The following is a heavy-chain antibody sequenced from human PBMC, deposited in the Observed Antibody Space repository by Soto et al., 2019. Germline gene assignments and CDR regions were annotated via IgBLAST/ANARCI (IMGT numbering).Heavy chain of an antibody. D-gene: IGHD5-18*01. Sequence: GASVKVSCKGTGYTFRSYCISWVRQAPGQGLEWMGWISAYNGNTNYALKVQGRVTMTTDTSTSTAYMELRSLRADDTAVFYCARDRGYTFGYHYYGLDVWGQGTMVTVSS. CDR1: GYTFRSYC. CDR3: ARDRGYTFGYHYYGLDV. CDR2: ISAYNGNT. J-gene: IGHJ6*02. V-gene: IGHV1-18*01.